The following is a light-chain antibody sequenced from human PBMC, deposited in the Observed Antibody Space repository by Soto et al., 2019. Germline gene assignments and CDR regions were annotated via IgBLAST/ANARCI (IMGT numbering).Light chain of an antibody. CDR1: QGISSW. V-gene: IGKV1-12*01. J-gene: IGKJ5*01. CDR3: QQSYSTPGLT. CDR2: AAS. Sequence: DIQMTHSPSSLSASLGDRVTITFPSSQGISSWLAWYQQKPGKAPKLLIYAASSLQSGVPSRFSGSGSGTDFTLTISSLQPEDFATYYCQQSYSTPGLTFGQGTRLEIK.